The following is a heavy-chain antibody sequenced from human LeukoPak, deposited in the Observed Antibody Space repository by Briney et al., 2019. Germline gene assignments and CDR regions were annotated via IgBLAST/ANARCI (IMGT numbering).Heavy chain of an antibody. Sequence: GESLKISCKGSGYSFSTYWIGWVRQMPGKGLEWMGIIYPGDSDTRYSPSFQGQVTISVDKSISTAYLQWSSLKASDTAMYYCARRGRDITMVRGVRNPYFDYWGQGTLVTVSS. J-gene: IGHJ4*02. CDR1: GYSFSTYW. V-gene: IGHV5-51*01. CDR3: ARRGRDITMVRGVRNPYFDY. CDR2: IYPGDSDT. D-gene: IGHD3-10*01.